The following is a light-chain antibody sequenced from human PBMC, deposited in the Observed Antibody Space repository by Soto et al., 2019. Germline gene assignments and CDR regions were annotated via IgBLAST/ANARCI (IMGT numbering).Light chain of an antibody. J-gene: IGKJ1*01. CDR2: MAS. CDR1: QSISSW. CDR3: QQYNIYPWT. Sequence: DIQMTQSPSTLSASVGDRVTITCRASQSISSWLAWYQQKPGKAPKLLIYMASSLESGVPSRFSGSGSGTAFTLTISSLQPDDFATYYCQQYNIYPWTFGQGTKVEIK. V-gene: IGKV1-5*03.